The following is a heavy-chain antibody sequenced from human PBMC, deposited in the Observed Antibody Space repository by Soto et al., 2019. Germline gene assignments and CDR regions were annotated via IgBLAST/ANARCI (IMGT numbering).Heavy chain of an antibody. CDR3: ARGMGRYFDI. Sequence: SETLSLTCAISGDSIGNFYWSWIRQPAGKGLESLGRLSASGRTNYSPSPQSRVTMSLDRSKNRFSLRLTSVSAADTAVYFCARGMGRYFDIWGRGTLVTVSS. CDR1: GDSIGNFY. J-gene: IGHJ2*01. D-gene: IGHD2-8*01. CDR2: LSASGRT. V-gene: IGHV4-4*07.